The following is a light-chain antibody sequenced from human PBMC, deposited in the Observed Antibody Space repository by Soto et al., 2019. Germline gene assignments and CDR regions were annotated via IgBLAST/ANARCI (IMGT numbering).Light chain of an antibody. J-gene: IGKJ3*01. CDR2: GAS. Sequence: EIVMTQSPATLSVSPGERATLSCRASQSVSSNLAWYQQKPGQAPRLLIYGASTRATGIPARFIGSWSGTEFTLTISSLQSEDFAVYYCQQYNNWPLTFGPGTKVDIK. CDR1: QSVSSN. CDR3: QQYNNWPLT. V-gene: IGKV3-15*01.